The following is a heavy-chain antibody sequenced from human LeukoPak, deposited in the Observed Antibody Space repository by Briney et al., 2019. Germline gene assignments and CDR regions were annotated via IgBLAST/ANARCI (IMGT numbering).Heavy chain of an antibody. Sequence: PSETLSLTCTVSGGSVSSGSDYWSWIRQPPGKGLEWIGYIYYSGSTNYNPSLKSRVTISVDTSKNQFSLKLSSVTAADTAVYYCATKTEQLGGHYYGMDVWGQGTTVTVSS. J-gene: IGHJ6*02. D-gene: IGHD6-6*01. CDR2: IYYSGST. CDR1: GGSVSSGSDY. CDR3: ATKTEQLGGHYYGMDV. V-gene: IGHV4-61*01.